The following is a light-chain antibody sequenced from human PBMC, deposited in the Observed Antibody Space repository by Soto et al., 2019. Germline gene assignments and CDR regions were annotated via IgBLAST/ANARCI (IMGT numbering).Light chain of an antibody. CDR2: GAY. CDR3: KQFDNWPWT. V-gene: IGKV3-15*01. J-gene: IGKJ1*01. Sequence: EIVMTPSPGTLSLSPGERATLSCRASRSISRYLASYQHQPGQAHRLLIYGAYTRATGIQARFSGSGSGTDFTLTISSLQSEDFAVYYCKQFDNWPWTFGQGTKVDIK. CDR1: RSISRY.